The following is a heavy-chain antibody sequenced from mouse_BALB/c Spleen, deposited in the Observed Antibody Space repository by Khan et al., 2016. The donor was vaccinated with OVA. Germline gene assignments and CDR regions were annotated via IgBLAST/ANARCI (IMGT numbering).Heavy chain of an antibody. V-gene: IGHV1S137*01. Sequence: QVQLKQSGPELVRPGVSVKISCKGSGYTFTDYGMHWVRQSPAKSLEWIGVITTYSGDTNYNQKFKGKATVTVDKSSSTAYMELARLTSEDSAIYYCARLTLRLDYWGQGTSVTVSS. J-gene: IGHJ4*01. CDR3: ARLTLRLDY. D-gene: IGHD1-1*01. CDR1: GYTFTDYG. CDR2: ITTYSGDT.